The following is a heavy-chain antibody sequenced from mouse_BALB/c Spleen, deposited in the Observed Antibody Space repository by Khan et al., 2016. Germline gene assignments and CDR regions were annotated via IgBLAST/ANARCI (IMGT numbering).Heavy chain of an antibody. J-gene: IGHJ4*01. CDR2: IYPGDGDT. Sequence: VRLQQSGAELARPGASVKLSCKASGYTFTSYWMQWVKQRPGQGLEWIGAIYPGDGDTRYTQKFKGKATLTADKSSSTAYMQLSSLASEDYADYYCARGADGYYSLDYWGQGTSVTVSS. CDR1: GYTFTSYW. CDR3: ARGADGYYSLDY. V-gene: IGHV1-87*01. D-gene: IGHD2-3*01.